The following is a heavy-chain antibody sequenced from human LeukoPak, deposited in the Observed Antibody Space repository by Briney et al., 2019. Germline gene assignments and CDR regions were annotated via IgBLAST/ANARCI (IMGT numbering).Heavy chain of an antibody. J-gene: IGHJ6*03. Sequence: ASVKVSCKASGGTFSSYAISWVRQAPGQGLEWMGGIIPIFGTANYAQKFQGRVTITADESTSTAYMELSSLRSEDTAVYYCARGGPEYSSLTNYYYYMDVWGKGTTVTVSS. CDR3: ARGGPEYSSLTNYYYYMDV. V-gene: IGHV1-69*13. CDR1: GGTFSSYA. D-gene: IGHD6-6*01. CDR2: IIPIFGTA.